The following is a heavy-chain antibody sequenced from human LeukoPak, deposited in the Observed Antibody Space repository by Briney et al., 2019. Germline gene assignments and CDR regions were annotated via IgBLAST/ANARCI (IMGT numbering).Heavy chain of an antibody. Sequence: GGSLRLSCSASGFTFSSYVMHWVRQAPGKGPEYVSTIYSNGDTTYYADSVKGRFTISRDNFKNTLYLQMSSLRPEDTALYYCVKDRSGSLAFDYWGQGTLVTVSS. V-gene: IGHV3-64D*06. CDR2: IYSNGDTT. CDR1: GFTFSSYV. CDR3: VKDRSGSLAFDY. D-gene: IGHD3-10*01. J-gene: IGHJ4*02.